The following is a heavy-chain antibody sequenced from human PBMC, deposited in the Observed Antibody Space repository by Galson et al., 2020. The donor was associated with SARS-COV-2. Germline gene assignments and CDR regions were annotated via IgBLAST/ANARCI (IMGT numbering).Heavy chain of an antibody. D-gene: IGHD6-19*01. V-gene: IGHV3-33*01. CDR3: ASSIAVAGMIDY. Sequence: LSLTCAASGFAFSVYGMHWVRQAPGKGLEWVAVIWSDGINKYYVDSVKGRFTISRDNSKNTLDLHMNSLTTDDTAVYYCASSIAVAGMIDYWGQGTLVTVSS. CDR1: GFAFSVYG. J-gene: IGHJ4*02. CDR2: IWSDGINK.